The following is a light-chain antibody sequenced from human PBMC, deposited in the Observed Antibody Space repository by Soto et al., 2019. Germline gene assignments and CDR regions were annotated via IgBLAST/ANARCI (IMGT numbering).Light chain of an antibody. J-gene: IGLJ1*01. V-gene: IGLV2-14*01. Sequence: QSALTQPASVSGSPGQSITISCTGTSSDLAIYNYVSWYQQQPGKAPKLMIYQVTNRPSGVSNRFSGSRSGNTASLTISGLQAEDEADYYCNSYTGSSTRFVFGTGTKLTVL. CDR1: SSDLAIYNY. CDR3: NSYTGSSTRFV. CDR2: QVT.